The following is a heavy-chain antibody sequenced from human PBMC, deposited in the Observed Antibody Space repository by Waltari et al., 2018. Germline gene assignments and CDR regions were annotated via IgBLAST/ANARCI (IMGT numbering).Heavy chain of an antibody. D-gene: IGHD6-13*01. CDR2: IYYSGST. CDR3: ARGNSSSARYYYYYYMDV. CDR1: GGSISSGDYY. J-gene: IGHJ6*03. V-gene: IGHV4-30-4*08. Sequence: QVQLQESGPGLVKSSQTLSLTCTVSGGSISSGDYYWSWIRQPPGKGLEWIGYIYYSGSTYYNPSLKSRVTISVDTSKNQFSLKLSSVTAADTAVYYCARGNSSSARYYYYYYMDVWGKGTTVTVSS.